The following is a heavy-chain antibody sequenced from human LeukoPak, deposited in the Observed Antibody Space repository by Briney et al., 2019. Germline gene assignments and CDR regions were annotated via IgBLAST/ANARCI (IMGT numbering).Heavy chain of an antibody. Sequence: SETLSLTCSVSGFSITSGYQWAWIRHSPGKGQEWIGSIYHSGTAHYNPSLKRRVTISVDTSRNQFSLGLSSVTAADTAVYYCARDPRWLTPDCTSTSCYESYFDPWGQGTLVTVAS. CDR3: ARDPRWLTPDCTSTSCYESYFDP. CDR1: GFSITSGYQ. V-gene: IGHV4-38-2*02. D-gene: IGHD2-2*01. J-gene: IGHJ5*02. CDR2: IYHSGTA.